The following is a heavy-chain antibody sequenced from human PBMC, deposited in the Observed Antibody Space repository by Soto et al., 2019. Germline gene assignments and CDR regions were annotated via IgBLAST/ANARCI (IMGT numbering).Heavy chain of an antibody. CDR2: IKQDGSEK. CDR3: ASDATPFGPFDP. V-gene: IGHV3-7*01. Sequence: EVQLVESGGGLVQPGGSLRLSCAASGFTFSSYWMSWVRQAPGKGLEWVANIKQDGSEKYYVDSVKGRFTISRDNAKNTLYLQMNSLRAEDTGVYYCASDATPFGPFDPWGQGTLVTVSS. D-gene: IGHD3-10*01. CDR1: GFTFSSYW. J-gene: IGHJ5*02.